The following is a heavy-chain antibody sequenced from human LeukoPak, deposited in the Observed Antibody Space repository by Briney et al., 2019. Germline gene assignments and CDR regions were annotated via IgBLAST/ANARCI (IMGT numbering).Heavy chain of an antibody. V-gene: IGHV4-59*01. D-gene: IGHD3-9*01. J-gene: IGHJ6*03. CDR1: GGSMSRYY. CDR3: ARVSWFPRTSYYYMDV. Sequence: SETLSLTCTVSGGSMSRYYWSWIRQPPGKGLEWFGYVYDSGTTNYNPSLKSRVTISVDTSKNQFSLKLSSVTAADTAVYYCARVSWFPRTSYYYMDVWGKGTTVTVSS. CDR2: VYDSGTT.